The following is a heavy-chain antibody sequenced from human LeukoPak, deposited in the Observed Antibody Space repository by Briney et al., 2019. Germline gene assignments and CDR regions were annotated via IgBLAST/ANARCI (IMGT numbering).Heavy chain of an antibody. J-gene: IGHJ3*02. Sequence: SETLSLTCAVYGGSFSGYYWSWIRQPPGKGLEWIGEINHSGSTNYNPSLKSRVTISVDTSKNQFSQKLSSVTAADTAVYYCARRENPYFSFDIWGQGTMVTVSS. CDR2: INHSGST. D-gene: IGHD2/OR15-2a*01. CDR1: GGSFSGYY. V-gene: IGHV4-34*01. CDR3: ARRENPYFSFDI.